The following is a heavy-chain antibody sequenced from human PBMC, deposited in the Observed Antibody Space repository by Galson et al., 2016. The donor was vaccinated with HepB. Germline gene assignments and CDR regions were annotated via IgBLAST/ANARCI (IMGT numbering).Heavy chain of an antibody. Sequence: SLRLSCAASGFIFTKYWMAWVRQAPGKELEWVANINEDGRKTYYGDSVKGRFIISRDNARNSMHLQMNSLRAEDTAVYFCAGAGNNFDSWGQGTLATVSS. CDR1: GFIFTKYW. D-gene: IGHD3-9*01. J-gene: IGHJ4*02. CDR3: AGAGNNFDS. V-gene: IGHV3-7*03. CDR2: INEDGRKT.